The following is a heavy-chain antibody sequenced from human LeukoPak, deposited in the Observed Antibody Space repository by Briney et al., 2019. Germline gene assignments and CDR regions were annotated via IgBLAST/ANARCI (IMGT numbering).Heavy chain of an antibody. CDR3: ARRLRGYSGYHKNYNYYMDV. Sequence: PSETLSLTCTVSGGSISSYYWSWIRQPPGKGLEWIGYIYTSGSTNYNPSLKSRVTISVDTSKNQFSLKLSSVTAADTAVYYCARRLRGYSGYHKNYNYYMDVWGKGTTVTVSS. V-gene: IGHV4-4*09. CDR1: GGSISSYY. D-gene: IGHD5-12*01. J-gene: IGHJ6*03. CDR2: IYTSGST.